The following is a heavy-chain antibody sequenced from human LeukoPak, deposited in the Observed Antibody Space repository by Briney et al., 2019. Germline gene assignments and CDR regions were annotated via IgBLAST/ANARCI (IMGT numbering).Heavy chain of an antibody. CDR2: IYPGDSDT. CDR3: ARSGYSSSWYPNWFGP. D-gene: IGHD6-13*01. J-gene: IGHJ5*02. Sequence: GESLKISCKGSGYSFTSYWIGWVRQMPGKGLEWIGIIYPGDSDTRYSPSFQGQVTISADKSISTAYLQWSSLKASDTAMYYCARSGYSSSWYPNWFGPWGQGTLVTVSS. V-gene: IGHV5-51*01. CDR1: GYSFTSYW.